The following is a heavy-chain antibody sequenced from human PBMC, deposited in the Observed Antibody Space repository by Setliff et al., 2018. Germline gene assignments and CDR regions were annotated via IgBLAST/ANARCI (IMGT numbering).Heavy chain of an antibody. CDR2: IWNDGSTK. V-gene: IGHV3-33*06. CDR3: AKDRRNVLRFKWFDP. D-gene: IGHD3-3*01. J-gene: IGHJ5*02. Sequence: SLRLSCAASGFTFSNYGMHWVRQAPGKGLEWVALIWNDGSTKFYGDSVKGRFTISRDSSKNTLYLQMNSLRAEDTAVYYCAKDRRNVLRFKWFDPWGQGTLVTVSS. CDR1: GFTFSNYG.